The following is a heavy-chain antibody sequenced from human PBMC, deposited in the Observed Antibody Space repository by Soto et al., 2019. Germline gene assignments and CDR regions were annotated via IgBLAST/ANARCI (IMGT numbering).Heavy chain of an antibody. V-gene: IGHV2-5*02. J-gene: IGHJ4*02. CDR3: AHRPSGWYLFDY. CDR1: GFSLTTRGAS. CDR2: VYWDDDK. Sequence: QITLNESGPTLVKPTQTLTLTCTFSGFSLTTRGASVGWIRQPPGKALEWLALVYWDDDKRYSPSLKARLTITKDTSKNQVVLTMTNMDPVDTATYYCAHRPSGWYLFDYWGQGTLVTVSS. D-gene: IGHD6-19*01.